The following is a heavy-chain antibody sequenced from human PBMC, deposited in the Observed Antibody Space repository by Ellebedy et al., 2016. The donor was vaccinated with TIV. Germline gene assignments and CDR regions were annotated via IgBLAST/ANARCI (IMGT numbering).Heavy chain of an antibody. CDR1: GFTFSRYW. V-gene: IGHV3-7*04. J-gene: IGHJ3*01. Sequence: PGGSLRLSCAASGFTFSRYWMSWLRQAPGKGLEYAAHIKFDEIEAYHADSVKGRFVIARDNARKSLYLQMNNLRVGDTAVYYCARDTVEVPSGDAFDLWGQGTTVTVSS. CDR3: ARDTVEVPSGDAFDL. CDR2: IKFDEIEA. D-gene: IGHD2-2*01.